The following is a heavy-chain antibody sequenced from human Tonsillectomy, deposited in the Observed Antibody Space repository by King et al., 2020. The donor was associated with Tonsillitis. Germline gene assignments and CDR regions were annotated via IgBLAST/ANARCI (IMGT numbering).Heavy chain of an antibody. J-gene: IGHJ3*02. V-gene: IGHV3-23*04. D-gene: IGHD6-6*01. CDR2: IVGGDSRT. CDR1: GFTFSSYA. CDR3: AKGRQLAWEKDAFDI. Sequence: VQLVESGGGLVQPGGSLRLSCAASGFTFSSYAMSWVRQAPGKGLEWVSTIVGGDSRTDYADSVKGRFTISSDTSKNTLYLQMNSLRAEDTAVYYCAKGRQLAWEKDAFDIWGQGTMVTVSS.